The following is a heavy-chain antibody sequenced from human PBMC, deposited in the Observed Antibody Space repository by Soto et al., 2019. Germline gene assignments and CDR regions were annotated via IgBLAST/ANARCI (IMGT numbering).Heavy chain of an antibody. J-gene: IGHJ4*02. V-gene: IGHV3-23*01. Sequence: GGSLRLSCAASGFTFSSYAMSWVRQAPGKGLEWVSAISGGGANTYYADSVKGRFAISRDNSKNTLYLQMNSLRAEDTAVYYCAKSSSGWYLFDYWGQGTLVTVSS. CDR3: AKSSSGWYLFDY. CDR2: ISGGGANT. D-gene: IGHD6-19*01. CDR1: GFTFSSYA.